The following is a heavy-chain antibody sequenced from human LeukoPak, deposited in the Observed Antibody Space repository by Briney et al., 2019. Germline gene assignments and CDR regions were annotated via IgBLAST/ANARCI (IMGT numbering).Heavy chain of an antibody. Sequence: SQTLSLTCTVSGGSISSGGYYWSWIRQHPGKGLEWIGYIYYSESTYYNPSLKSRVTISVDTSKDQFSLKLSSVTAADTAVYYWARGDGYNEGYFDYSGQGTLVTVSS. J-gene: IGHJ4*02. CDR2: IYYSEST. CDR3: ARGDGYNEGYFDY. D-gene: IGHD5-24*01. V-gene: IGHV4-31*03. CDR1: GGSISSGGYY.